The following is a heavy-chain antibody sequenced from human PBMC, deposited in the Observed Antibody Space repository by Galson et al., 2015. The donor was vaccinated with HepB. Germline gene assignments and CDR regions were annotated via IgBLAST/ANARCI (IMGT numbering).Heavy chain of an antibody. D-gene: IGHD3-3*01. CDR2: INADNGYT. CDR3: AREPFDYDFWSGFDY. CDR1: GYSFSKFG. V-gene: IGHV1-18*01. J-gene: IGHJ4*02. Sequence: SVKVSCKASGYSFSKFGITWVRQAPGQGLEWMGWINADNGYTEYSQKFQGRVTITRDTSASTAYMELSSLRSEDTAAYYCAREPFDYDFWSGFDYWGQGTLVTVSS.